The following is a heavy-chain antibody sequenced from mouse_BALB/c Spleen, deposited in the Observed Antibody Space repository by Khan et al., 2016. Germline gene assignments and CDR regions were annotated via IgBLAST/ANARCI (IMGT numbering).Heavy chain of an antibody. CDR3: ARDWPSAMDY. CDR1: GFTFSDYY. J-gene: IGHJ4*01. V-gene: IGHV5-4*02. CDR2: ISDGGDYT. Sequence: EVQLVESGGGLVKPGGSLKLSCAASGFTFSDYYMYWIRQTPEKRLEWVATISDGGDYTYYPDSVKGRFTISRDNAKNNLYLQMSSLKTEDTAMYYCARDWPSAMDYLGQGTSVTVSS.